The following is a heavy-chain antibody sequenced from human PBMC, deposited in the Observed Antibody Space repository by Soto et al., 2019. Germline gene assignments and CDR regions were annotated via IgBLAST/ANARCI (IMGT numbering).Heavy chain of an antibody. CDR3: AAGGGLPRYY. D-gene: IGHD5-12*01. CDR1: GGSISSGSYS. Sequence: QLQLQESGSGLVKPSQTLSLTCAVSGGSISSGSYSWSWIRQPPGKGLEWIGYIYHSGSTYYNPSLKGLVTISVDRSKNQFSLKLSSVTAADTAVYYCAAGGGLPRYYWGQGTLVTVSS. V-gene: IGHV4-30-2*01. J-gene: IGHJ4*02. CDR2: IYHSGST.